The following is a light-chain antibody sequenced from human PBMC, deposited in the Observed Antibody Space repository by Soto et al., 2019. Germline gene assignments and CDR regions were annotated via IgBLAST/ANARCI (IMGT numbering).Light chain of an antibody. J-gene: IGLJ2*01. V-gene: IGLV1-44*01. Sequence: QSVLTQPPSASGTPGQRVTISCYGSSSNIARNSVNWYQQLPGTAPKLLIYDNNQRPSGVPDRFSGSKSGTSASLAISGLQSEDEADYYCAVWDDSLSGVVFGGGTKLTVL. CDR1: SSNIARNS. CDR3: AVWDDSLSGVV. CDR2: DNN.